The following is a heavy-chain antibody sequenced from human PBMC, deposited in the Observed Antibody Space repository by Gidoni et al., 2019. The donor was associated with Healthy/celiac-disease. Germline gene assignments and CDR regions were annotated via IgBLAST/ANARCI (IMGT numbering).Heavy chain of an antibody. D-gene: IGHD3-22*01. CDR3: AKDPSKRYDSSGYSIVGAFDY. V-gene: IGHV3-30*18. CDR1: GFPFRSYG. J-gene: IGHJ4*02. CDR2: ISYDGSNK. Sequence: QVQLVESGGGVVQPGRSLRLSCAASGFPFRSYGMHWVRQSPGKGLEWVAVISYDGSNKYYADSVKGRFTISRDNSKNTLYLQMNSLRAEDTAVYYCAKDPSKRYDSSGYSIVGAFDYWGQGTLVTVSS.